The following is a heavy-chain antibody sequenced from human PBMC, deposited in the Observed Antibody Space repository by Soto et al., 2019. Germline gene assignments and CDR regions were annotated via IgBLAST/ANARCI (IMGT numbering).Heavy chain of an antibody. Sequence: QVQLQQWGAGLLKPSETLSLTCGVYGGSFSGYYWCWIRQPPGKGLEWIGEINHSGSTNYNNPSLKSRVTISVDTSKNQFSLKLSSVTAADTAVYYCARQFKGIAMRDYWGQGTLVTVSS. CDR2: INHSGST. CDR1: GGSFSGYY. D-gene: IGHD6-13*01. V-gene: IGHV4-34*01. CDR3: ARQFKGIAMRDY. J-gene: IGHJ4*02.